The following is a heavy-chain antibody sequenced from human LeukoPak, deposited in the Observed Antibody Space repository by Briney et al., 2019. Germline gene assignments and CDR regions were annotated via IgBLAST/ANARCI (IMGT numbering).Heavy chain of an antibody. Sequence: SQTLSLTSTVSGGSSSSGSYYWSWIRQPPGKGLEWIGYIYYSGSTNYNPSLKSRVTISVDTSKNQFSLKLSSVTAADTAVYYCARVTGALVSDFWSGYGPLNWFDPWGQGTLVTVSS. CDR2: IYYSGST. V-gene: IGHV4-61*01. J-gene: IGHJ5*02. D-gene: IGHD3-3*01. CDR1: GGSSSSGSYY. CDR3: ARVTGALVSDFWSGYGPLNWFDP.